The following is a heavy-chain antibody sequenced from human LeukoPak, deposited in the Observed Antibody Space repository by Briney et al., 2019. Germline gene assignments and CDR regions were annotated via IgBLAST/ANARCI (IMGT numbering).Heavy chain of an antibody. J-gene: IGHJ4*02. CDR3: ARGSIIAAAGTFDY. V-gene: IGHV3-20*04. CDR2: INWNGGST. D-gene: IGHD6-13*01. CDR1: GFTFDDYG. Sequence: GGSLRLSWAPSGFTFDDYGMSWVRQAPGKGLEWVSGINWNGGSTGYADSVKGRFTISRDNAKNSLYLQMNSLRAEDTALYYCARGSIIAAAGTFDYWGQGTLVTVSS.